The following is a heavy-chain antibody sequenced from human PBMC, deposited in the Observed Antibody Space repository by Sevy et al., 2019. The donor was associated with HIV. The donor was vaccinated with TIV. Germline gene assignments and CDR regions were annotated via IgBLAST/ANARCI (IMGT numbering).Heavy chain of an antibody. CDR3: TIGLGTMVRGAYLNWFDP. Sequence: SETLSLTCAVYGGSFSGYYWSWIRQPPGKGLEWIGEINHSGSTNYNPSLKSRVTISVDTSKNQFSLKLSCVTAADTAVYYCTIGLGTMVRGAYLNWFDPWGQGTLVTVSS. V-gene: IGHV4-34*01. D-gene: IGHD3-10*01. CDR1: GGSFSGYY. CDR2: INHSGST. J-gene: IGHJ5*02.